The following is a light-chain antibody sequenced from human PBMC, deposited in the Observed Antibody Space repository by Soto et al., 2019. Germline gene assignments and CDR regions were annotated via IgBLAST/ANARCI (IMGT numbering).Light chain of an antibody. Sequence: QSVLTQPASVSGSPGQSITISCTGTDSDVGGYNYVSRYQQHPGNAPKVMIYDVSNRPSGVSNRFSGSKSGNTASLIISGLQAEDEADYYCSSYTINGVGVFGGGTKLTVL. J-gene: IGLJ2*01. CDR3: SSYTINGVGV. V-gene: IGLV2-14*01. CDR2: DVS. CDR1: DSDVGGYNY.